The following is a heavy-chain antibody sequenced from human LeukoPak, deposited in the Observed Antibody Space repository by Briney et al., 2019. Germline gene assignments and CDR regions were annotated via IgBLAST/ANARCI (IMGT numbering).Heavy chain of an antibody. CDR3: ARCLDSSGWYYFDY. CDR2: INPNSGGT. D-gene: IGHD6-19*01. CDR1: GYTFTGYY. Sequence: GASVKVSCKASGYTFTGYYMHWVRPAPGQGLEWMGWINPNSGGTNYAQKFQGRVTMTRDTSISTAYMELSRLRSDDTAVYYCARCLDSSGWYYFDYWGQGTLVTVSS. V-gene: IGHV1-2*02. J-gene: IGHJ4*02.